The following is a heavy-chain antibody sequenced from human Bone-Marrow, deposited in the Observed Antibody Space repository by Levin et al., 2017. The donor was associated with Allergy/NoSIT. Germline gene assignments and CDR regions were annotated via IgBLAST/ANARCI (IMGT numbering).Heavy chain of an antibody. CDR3: ATLMTSVFDY. CDR2: ISTNNADT. Sequence: ASVKVSCKTSGYTFNKYAISWVRQAPGQGLEWMGWISTNNADTNYAQKFQGRVTMTTDTFTTTAYMDLRSLRFDDTAVYYCATLMTSVFDYWGQGTLVTVSS. V-gene: IGHV1-18*01. CDR1: GYTFNKYA. J-gene: IGHJ4*02. D-gene: IGHD2-8*01.